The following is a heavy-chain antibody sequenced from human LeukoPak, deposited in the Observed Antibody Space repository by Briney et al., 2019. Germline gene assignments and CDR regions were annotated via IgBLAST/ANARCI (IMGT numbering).Heavy chain of an antibody. CDR1: GFRYSTYA. CDR2: IWYDGSNQ. V-gene: IGHV3-33*01. D-gene: IGHD3-10*01. CDR3: ARDSYGSDY. J-gene: IGHJ4*02. Sequence: GGSLRLSCAASGFRYSTYAMHWVRQAPGKGLEWVAVIWYDGSNQYYADSVKGRFTISRDNSKDTLYVQMNGLRAEDTAVYYCARDSYGSDYWGQGTRVTVSS.